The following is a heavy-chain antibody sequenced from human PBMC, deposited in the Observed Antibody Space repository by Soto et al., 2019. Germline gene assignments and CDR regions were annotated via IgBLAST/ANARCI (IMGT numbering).Heavy chain of an antibody. CDR2: ISYDGSNK. J-gene: IGHJ4*02. CDR3: AKDSSSSSYEDY. D-gene: IGHD6-6*01. V-gene: IGHV3-30*18. Sequence: PGGSLRLSCAASGFTFRSYGVHWVRQAPGKGLEWVAVISYDGSNKYYADSVKGRLTISRDNSKNTLYLQMNSLRAEDTAVYYCAKDSSSSSYEDYWGQGTLVTVS. CDR1: GFTFRSYG.